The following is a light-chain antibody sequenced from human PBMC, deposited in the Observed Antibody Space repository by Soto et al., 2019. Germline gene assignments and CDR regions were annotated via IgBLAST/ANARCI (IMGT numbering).Light chain of an antibody. CDR2: GAS. V-gene: IGKV3-20*01. CDR3: QQYGSSPPYT. J-gene: IGKJ2*01. CDR1: QSVDSTY. Sequence: EIVLTQSPGTLSSSPGERATLSCRASQSVDSTYLAWYQQKPGQAPRLLIYGASSRASGIPDRFSGSGSGTDFTLTVSRLEPEDFAVYYCQQYGSSPPYTFGQGTKLEIK.